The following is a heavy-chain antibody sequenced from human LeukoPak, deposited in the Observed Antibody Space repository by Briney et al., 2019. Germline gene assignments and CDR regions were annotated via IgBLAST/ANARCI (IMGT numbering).Heavy chain of an antibody. CDR1: ADSLSSGGHY. CDR3: ARGGNRFGGFYFDY. J-gene: IGHJ4*02. V-gene: IGHV4-31*03. D-gene: IGHD3-10*01. CDR2: IHHSGSS. Sequence: SETLSLTYTVSADSLSSGGHYWAWIRQLPGKGLESIGFIHHSGSSRHNPSLKDRVAISVDASRKQFALRLSSVTAADTAIYYCARGGNRFGGFYFDYWGQGIQVIVSS.